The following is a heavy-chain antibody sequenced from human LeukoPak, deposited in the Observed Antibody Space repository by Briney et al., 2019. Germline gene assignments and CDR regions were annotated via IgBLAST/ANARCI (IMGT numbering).Heavy chain of an antibody. CDR2: ISGRGGST. J-gene: IGHJ5*02. D-gene: IGHD6-13*01. Sequence: GGSLRLSCAASGFTFSGHAMSWVRQAPGKGPEWVSGISGRGGSTYYADSVQGRFTISRDNFKNTLYLQMSSLRPEDTAIYFCAKSGAASGTGDWFDLWRQGTLVTVSS. CDR3: AKSGAASGTGDWFDL. V-gene: IGHV3-23*01. CDR1: GFTFSGHA.